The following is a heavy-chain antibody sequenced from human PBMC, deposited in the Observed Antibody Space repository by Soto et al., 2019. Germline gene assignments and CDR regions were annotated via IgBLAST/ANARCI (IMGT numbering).Heavy chain of an antibody. CDR1: GFTFSDYA. CDR3: ATSRSLDFDY. CDR2: ISGTGGGT. V-gene: IGHV3-23*04. Sequence: EVQLVDSGGGLVQPGGSLRLSCAASGFTFSDYAMNWVRQAPGKGLEWVSVISGTGGGTNSADSVRGRFTISRDNSKNMLYLQMNSLRAENTAVYYCATSRSLDFDYWGQGTPVTVSS. J-gene: IGHJ4*02.